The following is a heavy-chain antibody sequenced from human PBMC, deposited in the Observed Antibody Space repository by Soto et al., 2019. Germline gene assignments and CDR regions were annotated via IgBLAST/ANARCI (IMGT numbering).Heavy chain of an antibody. J-gene: IGHJ4*02. V-gene: IGHV1-69*01. CDR2: IIPIFGTA. Sequence: QVQLVQSGAEVKKPGSSVKVSCKASGGTFSSYAISWVRQAPGQGLEWMGGIIPIFGTANYAQKFQGRVTITADESTSTAYMELSSLRSEDTAVYYCARVFRRYSYGTHSTFDYWGQGTLVTVSS. CDR1: GGTFSSYA. D-gene: IGHD5-18*01. CDR3: ARVFRRYSYGTHSTFDY.